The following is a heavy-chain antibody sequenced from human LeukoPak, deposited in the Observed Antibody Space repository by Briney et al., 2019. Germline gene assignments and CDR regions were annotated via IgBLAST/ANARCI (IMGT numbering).Heavy chain of an antibody. J-gene: IGHJ5*02. CDR2: IFHSGST. V-gene: IGHV4-4*02. CDR3: ARRYDYGDLKRLTRFDP. CDR1: GDFISGSHW. Sequence: SGTLSLTCAISGDFISGSHWWSWVRLPPGKGLEWIGEIFHSGSTNYNPSLKSRVTISVDTSKNQFSLKLSSVTAADTAVYYCARRYDYGDLKRLTRFDPWGQGTLVTVSS. D-gene: IGHD4-17*01.